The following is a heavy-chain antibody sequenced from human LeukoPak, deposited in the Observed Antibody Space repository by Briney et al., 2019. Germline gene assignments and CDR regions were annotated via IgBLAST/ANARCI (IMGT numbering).Heavy chain of an antibody. J-gene: IGHJ6*02. CDR3: AKDRVSSGYNMGAGMDV. D-gene: IGHD3-22*01. CDR2: ISWNSGSI. Sequence: GGSLRLSCAASGFTFDDYAMHWVRQAPGKGLEWVSGISWNSGSIGYADSVKGRFTISRDNAKNSLYLQMNSLRAEDTALYYCAKDRVSSGYNMGAGMDVWGQGTTVTVS. V-gene: IGHV3-9*01. CDR1: GFTFDDYA.